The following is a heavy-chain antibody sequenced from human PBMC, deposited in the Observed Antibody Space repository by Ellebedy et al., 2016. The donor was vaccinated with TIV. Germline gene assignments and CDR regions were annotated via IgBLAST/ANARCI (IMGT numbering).Heavy chain of an antibody. CDR3: ARDRYYHSSDNRFDV. V-gene: IGHV6-1*01. D-gene: IGHD3-22*01. CDR1: GDSLSIHDAA. Sequence: SQTLSLTCSISGDSLSIHDAAWNWIRQSPSRGLEWLGRTYYRSKSYSDYAISVKSRITINPDTSKNQFSLQLNSVNPEDTAVYYCARDRYYHSSDNRFDVWGQGTVVTVSS. J-gene: IGHJ3*01. CDR2: TYYRSKSYS.